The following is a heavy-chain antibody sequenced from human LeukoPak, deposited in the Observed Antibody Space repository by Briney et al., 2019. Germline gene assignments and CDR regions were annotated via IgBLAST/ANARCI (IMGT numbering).Heavy chain of an antibody. CDR3: ARQYCSSTSCYSAFDI. D-gene: IGHD2-2*02. CDR2: IYPGDSDT. CDR1: GYSFTSYW. V-gene: IGHV5-51*01. Sequence: PGESLKISCKGSGYSFTSYWIGWVRQMPGKGLEWMGIIYPGDSDTRYSPSFQGQVTISADKSISTAYLQWSSLKASDTAMYYCARQYCSSTSCYSAFDIWGQGTMVTVSS. J-gene: IGHJ3*02.